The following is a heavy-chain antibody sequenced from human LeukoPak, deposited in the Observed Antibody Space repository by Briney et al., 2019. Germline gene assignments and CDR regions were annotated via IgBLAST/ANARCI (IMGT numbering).Heavy chain of an antibody. CDR3: AKDRGVQAANGAYFDY. CDR1: GFTFSSYA. V-gene: IGHV3-23*01. D-gene: IGHD2-2*01. J-gene: IGHJ4*02. CDR2: IGGSGDIT. Sequence: GGSLRLSCATSGFTFSSYAMSWVRQAPGKGLEWVSAIGGSGDITYYADSVKGRFTISRDNSRTTLYLQLNSLRAEDTAVYYCAKDRGVQAANGAYFDYWGQGTLVTVSS.